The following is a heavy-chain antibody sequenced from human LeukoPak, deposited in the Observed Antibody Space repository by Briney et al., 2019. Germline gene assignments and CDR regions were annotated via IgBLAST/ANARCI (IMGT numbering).Heavy chain of an antibody. D-gene: IGHD2-21*02. V-gene: IGHV3-30*18. J-gene: IGHJ1*01. CDR3: AKGLAYCGGDSYSNFQH. CDR2: ISYDGSNK. Sequence: PGRSLRLSCAASGFTFSSYGMHWVRQAPGKGLEWVAVISYDGSNKYYADSVKGRFTISRDNSKNTLYLQMNSLRAEDTAVYYCAKGLAYCGGDSYSNFQHWGQGTLVTVSS. CDR1: GFTFSSYG.